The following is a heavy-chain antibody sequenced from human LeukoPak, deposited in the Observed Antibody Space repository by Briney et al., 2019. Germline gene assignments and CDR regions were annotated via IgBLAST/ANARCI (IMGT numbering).Heavy chain of an antibody. V-gene: IGHV4-61*01. CDR2: IYYTGST. D-gene: IGHD3-10*01. CDR1: GGSVSSGTYY. Sequence: PSETLSLTCTVSGGSVSSGTYYWSWIRQPPGKGLEWIGYIYYTGSTNYNPSLKSRLTISVDTSKNQFSLKLSSVTAADTAVCYCARRGGSGRSFDYWGQGTLVTVSS. CDR3: ARRGGSGRSFDY. J-gene: IGHJ4*02.